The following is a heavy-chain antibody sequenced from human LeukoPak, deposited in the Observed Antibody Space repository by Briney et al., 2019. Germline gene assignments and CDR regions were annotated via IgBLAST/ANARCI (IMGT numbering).Heavy chain of an antibody. D-gene: IGHD2-15*01. CDR1: GGSLSSYY. J-gene: IGHJ6*02. CDR2: IYYSGST. Sequence: SETLSLTCTVSGGSLSSYYWSWIRQPPGEGLEWIGYIYYSGSTNYNPSLKSRVTISVDTSKNQFSLKLSSVTAADTAVYYCAREAATRYYYYGMDVWGQGTTVTVSS. CDR3: AREAATRYYYYGMDV. V-gene: IGHV4-59*01.